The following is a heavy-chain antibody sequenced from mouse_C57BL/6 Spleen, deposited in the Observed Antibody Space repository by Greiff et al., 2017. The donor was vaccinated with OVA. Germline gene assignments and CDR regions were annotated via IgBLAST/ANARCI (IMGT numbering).Heavy chain of an antibody. V-gene: IGHV1-64*01. D-gene: IGHD1-1*01. J-gene: IGHJ3*01. CDR1: GYTFTSYW. CDR2: IHPNSGST. Sequence: VQLQQPGAELVKPGASVKLSCKASGYTFTSYWMHWVKQRPGQGLEWIGMIHPNSGSTNYNEKFKSKATLTVDKSSSTAYMQLSSLTSEDSAVYYCAREGFITTVVATRGFAYWGQGTLVTVSA. CDR3: AREGFITTVVATRGFAY.